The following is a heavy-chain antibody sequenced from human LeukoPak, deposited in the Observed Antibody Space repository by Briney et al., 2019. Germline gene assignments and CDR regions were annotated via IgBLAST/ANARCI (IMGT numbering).Heavy chain of an antibody. D-gene: IGHD3-22*01. CDR3: AKAPDSTMIESNLEY. CDR2: ISSSGSTI. J-gene: IGHJ4*02. CDR1: GFTFSDYY. Sequence: GGSLRLSCAASGFTFSDYYMSWIRQAPGKGLEGVSYISSSGSTIYYADSVKGRFTISRDNAKNSLYLQMNSLRAEDTALYYCAKAPDSTMIESNLEYWGQGTLVTVSS. V-gene: IGHV3-11*01.